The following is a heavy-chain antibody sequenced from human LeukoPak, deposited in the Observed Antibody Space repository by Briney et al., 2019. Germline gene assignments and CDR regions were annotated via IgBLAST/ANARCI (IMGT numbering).Heavy chain of an antibody. CDR2: IYYSGST. CDR1: GDSISTYY. D-gene: IGHD3-22*01. V-gene: IGHV4-59*01. Sequence: SETLPLTCTVSGDSISTYYWTWIRQSPGKGLEWIGYIYYSGSTNYNPSLKSRVTISVDTSKNHFSLKLTSVTAADTAVYYCARGVGSGYTDEWGQGTLVTVSS. J-gene: IGHJ4*02. CDR3: ARGVGSGYTDE.